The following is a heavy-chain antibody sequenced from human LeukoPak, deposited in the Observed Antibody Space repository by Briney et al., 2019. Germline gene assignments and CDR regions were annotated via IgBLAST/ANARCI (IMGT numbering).Heavy chain of an antibody. CDR1: GFTVSSYS. Sequence: PGGSLRLPCAASGFTVSSYSMNWVRQAPGKGLEWVSYISSSSSTIYYADSVKGRFTISRDNAKNSLYLQTNSLRDEDTAVYYCARAFGLTDYWGQGTLVTVSS. J-gene: IGHJ4*02. D-gene: IGHD3/OR15-3a*01. V-gene: IGHV3-48*02. CDR2: ISSSSSTI. CDR3: ARAFGLTDY.